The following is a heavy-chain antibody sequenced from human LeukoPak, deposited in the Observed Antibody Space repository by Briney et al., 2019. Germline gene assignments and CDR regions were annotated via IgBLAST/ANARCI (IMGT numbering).Heavy chain of an antibody. Sequence: GRSLRLSCAASGFTFSSYGMHWVRQAPGKGLEWVAFIRYDGSNKYYADSVKGRFTISRDNSKNTLYLQMNSLRAEDTAVYYCAKVGNSDFDYWGQGTLVTVSS. J-gene: IGHJ4*02. V-gene: IGHV3-30*02. CDR3: AKVGNSDFDY. CDR1: GFTFSSYG. CDR2: IRYDGSNK. D-gene: IGHD4-23*01.